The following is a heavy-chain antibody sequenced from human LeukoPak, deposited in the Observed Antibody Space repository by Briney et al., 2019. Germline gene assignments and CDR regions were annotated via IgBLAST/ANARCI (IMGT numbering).Heavy chain of an antibody. V-gene: IGHV3-30*18. CDR3: AKDQRFLEWLFPAGGMDV. D-gene: IGHD3-3*01. Sequence: HPGGSLRLSCAASGFTFSSYSMHWVRQAPGKGLEWVAVISYDGSNKYYADSVKGRFTISRDNSKNTLYLQMNSLRAEDTAVYYCAKDQRFLEWLFPAGGMDVWGQGTTVTVSS. J-gene: IGHJ6*02. CDR2: ISYDGSNK. CDR1: GFTFSSYS.